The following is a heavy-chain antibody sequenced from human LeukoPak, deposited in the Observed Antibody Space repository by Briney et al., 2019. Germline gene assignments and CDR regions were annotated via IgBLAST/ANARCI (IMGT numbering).Heavy chain of an antibody. Sequence: GGSLRLSCAASGFTFSSYNINWVRQAPGKGLEWVSYISSSRRTISYADSVKGRFTISRDNAKNSLYLQMNSLRAEDTAVYYCARESGSGWYDFDYWGQGTLVTVSS. CDR1: GFTFSSYN. CDR2: ISSSRRTI. V-gene: IGHV3-48*01. J-gene: IGHJ4*02. CDR3: ARESGSGWYDFDY. D-gene: IGHD6-19*01.